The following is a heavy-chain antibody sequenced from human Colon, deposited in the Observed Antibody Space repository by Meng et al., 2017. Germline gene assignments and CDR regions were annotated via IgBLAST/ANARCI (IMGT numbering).Heavy chain of an antibody. D-gene: IGHD2-21*02. V-gene: IGHV4-34*01. CDR2: INHGRST. CDR3: GSDPTRVTLSQLPVS. CDR1: GGSFSGYY. Sequence: QVQLHKWGAGLLKPSETLSLTCAVYGGSFSGYYWNWIRQAPGKGLEWIGEINHGRSTNYNPSLKNRITMSVDTSRNQFSLNLTSVTAADTAVYYCGSDPTRVTLSQLPVSWGRGTLVTVSS. J-gene: IGHJ4*02.